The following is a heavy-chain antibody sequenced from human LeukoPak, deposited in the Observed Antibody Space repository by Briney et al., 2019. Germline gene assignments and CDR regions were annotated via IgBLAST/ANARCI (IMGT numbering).Heavy chain of an antibody. V-gene: IGHV1-69*04. J-gene: IGHJ4*02. CDR1: GGTFSSYA. CDR3: ARDPGDYYGSGSRILDY. CDR2: IIAILGIA. Sequence: SVKLSCTASGGTFSSYAISWVRQAPGQGLEWMGRIIAILGIANYAQKFQGRVTITADKSTSTAYMELSSLRSEDTAVYYCARDPGDYYGSGSRILDYWGQGTLVTVSS. D-gene: IGHD3-10*01.